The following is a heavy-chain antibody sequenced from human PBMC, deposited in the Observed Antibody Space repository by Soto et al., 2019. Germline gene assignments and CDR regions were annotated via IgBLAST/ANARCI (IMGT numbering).Heavy chain of an antibody. Sequence: SETLSLTCTVSGGSISSSSYYWGWIRQPPGKGLEWIGSIYYSGSTYYNPSLKSRVTISVDTSKNQFSLKLSSVTAADTAVYYCARPSGHYYYGMDGWGQGTTVTVSS. CDR2: IYYSGST. V-gene: IGHV4-39*01. J-gene: IGHJ6*02. CDR3: ARPSGHYYYGMDG. D-gene: IGHD5-12*01. CDR1: GGSISSSSYY.